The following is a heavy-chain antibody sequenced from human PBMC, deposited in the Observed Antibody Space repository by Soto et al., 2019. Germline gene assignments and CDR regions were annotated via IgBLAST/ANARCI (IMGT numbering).Heavy chain of an antibody. CDR1: GFTFSSYA. J-gene: IGHJ4*02. CDR3: AKDYYGSGSHDDS. V-gene: IGHV3-23*01. Sequence: EVQLLESGGGLVQPGGSLRLSCAASGFTFSSYAMSWVRQAPGKGLEWVSAISGSGGSTYYADSVTGRFTISRDNSKNTLYLKMNSLRAEDTAVYYCAKDYYGSGSHDDSWGQGTLVTVSS. CDR2: ISGSGGST. D-gene: IGHD3-10*01.